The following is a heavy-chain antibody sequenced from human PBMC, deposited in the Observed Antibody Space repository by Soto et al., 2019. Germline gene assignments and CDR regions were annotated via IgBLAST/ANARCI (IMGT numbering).Heavy chain of an antibody. CDR2: ISTGSSTI. CDR3: ARTDWNYGTGVFDI. V-gene: IGHV3-48*01. Sequence: LRLSCAASGFTFSSYSMNWVRQAPGKGLEWISYISTGSSTIYYADSVKGRFTISRDNSKNTLYLQMNSLRAEDTAVYFCARTDWNYGTGVFDIWGQGTMVTVSS. D-gene: IGHD1-7*01. J-gene: IGHJ3*02. CDR1: GFTFSSYS.